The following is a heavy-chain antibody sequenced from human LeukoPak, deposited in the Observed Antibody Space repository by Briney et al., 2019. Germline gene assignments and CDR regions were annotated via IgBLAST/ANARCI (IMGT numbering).Heavy chain of an antibody. CDR3: GPGIAAVGNRFDP. CDR1: GGSFSGYY. Sequence: SETLSLTCAVYGGSFSGYYWSWIRQPPGKGLEWIGEINHSGSTNYNPSLKSRVTISVDTSKNQFSLKLSSMTAADTAVYYCGPGIAAVGNRFDPWGQGTLVTVSS. V-gene: IGHV4-34*01. CDR2: INHSGST. J-gene: IGHJ5*02. D-gene: IGHD6-13*01.